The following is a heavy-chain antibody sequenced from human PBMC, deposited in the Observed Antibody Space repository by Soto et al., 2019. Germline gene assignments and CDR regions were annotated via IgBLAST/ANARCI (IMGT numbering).Heavy chain of an antibody. CDR3: ARDRGEQWLVGDY. Sequence: QVQLVESGGGVVQPGRSLRLSCAASGFTFSSYAMHWVLQAPGKGLEWVAVISYDGSNKYYADSVKGRFTISRDNSKNTLYLQMNSLRAEDTAVYYCARDRGEQWLVGDYWGQGTLVTVSS. J-gene: IGHJ4*02. D-gene: IGHD6-19*01. CDR1: GFTFSSYA. V-gene: IGHV3-30-3*01. CDR2: ISYDGSNK.